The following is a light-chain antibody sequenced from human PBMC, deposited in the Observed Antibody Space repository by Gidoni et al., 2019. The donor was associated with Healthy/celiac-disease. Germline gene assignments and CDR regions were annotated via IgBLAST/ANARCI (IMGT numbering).Light chain of an antibody. Sequence: IQMTQSPSSLSASVGDRVTLTCRASQNINRYLNWFQQKPGKAPKLLIHTTSSLQGGVPSRFSGSESGTNFTLTISSLQPEDFATYYCQQSYSIPYTFGQXTKLEI. CDR3: QQSYSIPYT. CDR2: TTS. CDR1: QNINRY. J-gene: IGKJ2*01. V-gene: IGKV1-39*01.